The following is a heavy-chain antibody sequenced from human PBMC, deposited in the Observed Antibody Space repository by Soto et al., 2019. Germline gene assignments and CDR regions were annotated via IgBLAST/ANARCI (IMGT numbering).Heavy chain of an antibody. CDR2: VYYTGNT. Sequence: SETLSLTCTVSGGSISSNSYYWGWVRQPPGKGLEWIGAVYYTGNTYYNPSLKSRVTISVDTSRNQFSLKLSSVTAADTALYYCALGYCSGGTCWDFDYWGQGTLVT. D-gene: IGHD2-15*01. J-gene: IGHJ4*02. CDR3: ALGYCSGGTCWDFDY. CDR1: GGSISSNSYY. V-gene: IGHV4-39*01.